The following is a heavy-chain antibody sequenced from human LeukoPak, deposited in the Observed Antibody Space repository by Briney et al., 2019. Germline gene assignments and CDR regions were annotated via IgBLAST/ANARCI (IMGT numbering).Heavy chain of an antibody. CDR2: IWHDGSHK. CDR1: GFAFNTYA. Sequence: PGRSLRLSCAASGFAFNTYAMHWVRQAPGQGLKWVALIWHDGSHKFYSNSVRGQFTISRDNSKNTVSLQMNNLRPEDTAVYYCARDVLAAAGTFDYWGQGTLVTVSS. D-gene: IGHD6-13*01. V-gene: IGHV3-33*01. CDR3: ARDVLAAAGTFDY. J-gene: IGHJ4*02.